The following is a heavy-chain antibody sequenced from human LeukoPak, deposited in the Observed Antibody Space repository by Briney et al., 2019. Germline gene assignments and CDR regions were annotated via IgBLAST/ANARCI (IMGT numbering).Heavy chain of an antibody. D-gene: IGHD4-17*01. V-gene: IGHV3-74*01. Sequence: PGGSLRLSCAASGFTFSNYWIHWGRQAPGKGLVWVSRINSDGRSTKYADSVKGRFAISRDNAKTTLYLQMNSLRAEYTAVYYSVRDRAVSPFPPDAFDMWGQGTMVTVAS. J-gene: IGHJ3*02. CDR2: INSDGRST. CDR1: GFTFSNYW. CDR3: VRDRAVSPFPPDAFDM.